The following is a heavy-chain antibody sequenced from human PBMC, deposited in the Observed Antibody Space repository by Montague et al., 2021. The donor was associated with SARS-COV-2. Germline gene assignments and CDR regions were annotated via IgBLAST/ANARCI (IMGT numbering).Heavy chain of an antibody. CDR1: GGSFSGYD. J-gene: IGHJ4*02. CDR3: ARGRVEITMIAVVFTGGIYDYDS. CDR2: IDHSGST. D-gene: IGHD3-22*01. V-gene: IGHV4-34*01. Sequence: SETLSLTCAVYGGSFSGYDWSWIRQSPGKGLEWIGEIDHSGSTKYNPSLKSRLTLSVDTSKNQFSLKLSSVTAADTAVYYCARGRVEITMIAVVFTGGIYDYDSWGRGTLVTVSS.